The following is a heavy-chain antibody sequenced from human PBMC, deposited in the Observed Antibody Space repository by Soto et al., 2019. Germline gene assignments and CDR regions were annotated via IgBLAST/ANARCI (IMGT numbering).Heavy chain of an antibody. D-gene: IGHD3-22*01. CDR3: AKGGSGGYYSDY. J-gene: IGHJ4*02. CDR1: GFTFSNYS. V-gene: IGHV3-21*01. Sequence: EVHLVESGGGLVKPGGSLRLSCTVSGFTFSNYSMNWVRQAPGKGLEWVSSISYSSSFMYYADSVKGRFTISRDSAKNSLYLQMNSLRAEDTAVYYCAKGGSGGYYSDYWGQGTLVTVSS. CDR2: ISYSSSFM.